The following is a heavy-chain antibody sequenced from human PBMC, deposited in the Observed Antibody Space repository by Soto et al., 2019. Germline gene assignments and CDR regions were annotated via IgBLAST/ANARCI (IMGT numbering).Heavy chain of an antibody. D-gene: IGHD6-19*01. V-gene: IGHV1-69*13. CDR2: IIPIFGTA. CDR1: SGTFSSAG. J-gene: IGHJ3*02. Sequence: ASLKVSFEASSGTFSSAGSSWVRQAPGEGLEWIGGIIPIFGTANYAEKIQGRVTITAADSKRTAYMELSRLRSEDTAVYYCERSDSSGWSHAFDIWGQGTMVTVSS. CDR3: ERSDSSGWSHAFDI.